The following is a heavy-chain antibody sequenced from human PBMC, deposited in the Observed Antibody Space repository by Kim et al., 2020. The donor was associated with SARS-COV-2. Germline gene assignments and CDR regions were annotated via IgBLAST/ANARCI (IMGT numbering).Heavy chain of an antibody. Sequence: SETLSLTCTVSGGSISSGGYYWSWIRQHPGKGLEWIGYIYYSGSTYYNPSLKSRVTISVDTSKNQFSLKLSSVTAADTAVYYCARDYRVSGDTAMVRNDYYYYYGMDVWGQGTTVTVSS. V-gene: IGHV4-31*03. D-gene: IGHD5-18*01. CDR2: IYYSGST. CDR3: ARDYRVSGDTAMVRNDYYYYYGMDV. CDR1: GGSISSGGYY. J-gene: IGHJ6*02.